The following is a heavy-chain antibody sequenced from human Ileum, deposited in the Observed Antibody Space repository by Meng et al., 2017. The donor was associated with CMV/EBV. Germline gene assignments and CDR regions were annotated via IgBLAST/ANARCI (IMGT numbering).Heavy chain of an antibody. J-gene: IGHJ4*02. V-gene: IGHV4-34*01. CDR2: INHRGSN. D-gene: IGHD5-24*01. CDR3: ARVPRRLTIRGYFDY. Sequence: LEQCGAGLWRPSETLSLTCAGYGGSFSGYYWSVIRQPPGKRLEWSGEINHRGSNNYNPSLKGRVTISVDTSKNQFSLKLSAVTAADTVVYYCARVPRRLTIRGYFDYWGQGTLVTVSS. CDR1: GGSFSGYY.